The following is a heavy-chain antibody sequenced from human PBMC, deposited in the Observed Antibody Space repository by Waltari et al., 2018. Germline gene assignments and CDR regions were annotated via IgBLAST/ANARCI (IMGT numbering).Heavy chain of an antibody. Sequence: QVQLQESGPGLVKPSETLSLTCTVSGGSISSYYWSWIRQPAGKGLEWIGRIYTSGSTNYNPSLKSRVTMSVDTSKNQFSLKLSSVTAADTAVYYCAREAADYYYYYYYMDVWGKGTTVTVSS. CDR2: IYTSGST. CDR1: GGSISSYY. CDR3: AREAADYYYYYYYMDV. V-gene: IGHV4-4*07. D-gene: IGHD6-13*01. J-gene: IGHJ6*03.